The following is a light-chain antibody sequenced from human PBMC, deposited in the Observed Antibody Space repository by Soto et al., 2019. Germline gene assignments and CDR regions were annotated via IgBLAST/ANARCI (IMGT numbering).Light chain of an antibody. CDR2: DND. V-gene: IGLV1-44*01. CDR3: AAWDDSLNGVV. Sequence: QSVLTQPPSASGTPGQRVTISCSGSSSNIGSYAINWYQQLPGTAPKLLISDNDQRPSGVPDRFSGSKSGASASLAISGLQSEDEADYHFAAWDDSLNGVVFGGGTKVTVL. CDR1: SSNIGSYA. J-gene: IGLJ2*01.